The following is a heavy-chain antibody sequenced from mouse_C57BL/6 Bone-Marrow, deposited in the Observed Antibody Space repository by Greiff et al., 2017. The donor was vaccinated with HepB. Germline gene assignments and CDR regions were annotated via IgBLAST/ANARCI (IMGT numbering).Heavy chain of an antibody. V-gene: IGHV1-69*01. CDR3: ARGVITTIVALYYFDY. CDR2: IDPSDSYT. Sequence: VQLQQPGAELVMPGASVKLSCKASGYTFTSYWMHWVKQRPGQGLEWIGEIDPSDSYTNYNQKFKGKSTLTVDKSSSTAYMQRSSLTSEDSAVYYCARGVITTIVALYYFDYWGQGTTLTVSS. CDR1: GYTFTSYW. D-gene: IGHD1-1*01. J-gene: IGHJ2*01.